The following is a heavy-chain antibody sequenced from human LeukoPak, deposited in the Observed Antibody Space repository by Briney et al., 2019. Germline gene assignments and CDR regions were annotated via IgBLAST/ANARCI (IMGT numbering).Heavy chain of an antibody. CDR2: ISSGSSTT. D-gene: IGHD1-26*01. CDR1: GFTFSTYS. CDR3: ARDQGSLYYFDY. J-gene: IGHJ4*02. Sequence: GGSLRLSCAASGFTFSTYSMNWVRQAPGRGLEWVSYISSGSSTTFYADSVKGRFTISRDNAQNSLYLQMNSLRDEDTAVYYCARDQGSLYYFDYWGQGTLVTVSS. V-gene: IGHV3-48*02.